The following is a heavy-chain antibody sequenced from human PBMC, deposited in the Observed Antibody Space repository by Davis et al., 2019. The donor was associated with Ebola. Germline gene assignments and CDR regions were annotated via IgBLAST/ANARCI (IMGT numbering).Heavy chain of an antibody. V-gene: IGHV3-23*01. CDR3: ARVRWTSGYYFDY. Sequence: GESLKISCAASGFTFSSYAMSWVRQAPGKGLEWVSTISGNGGSTYSADSVKGRFTISRDNSKNTLYLQMNSLRAEDTAVYYCARVRWTSGYYFDYWGQGTLVTVSS. CDR2: ISGNGGST. CDR1: GFTFSSYA. D-gene: IGHD3-22*01. J-gene: IGHJ4*02.